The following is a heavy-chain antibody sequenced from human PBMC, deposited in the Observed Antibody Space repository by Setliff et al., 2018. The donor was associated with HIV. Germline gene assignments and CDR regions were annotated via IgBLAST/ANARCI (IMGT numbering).Heavy chain of an antibody. V-gene: IGHV3-23*01. CDR1: GFTFSDYY. D-gene: IGHD3-22*01. J-gene: IGHJ4*02. CDR3: AKDGPHDRSGRYYSALDS. Sequence: GGSLRLSCAASGFTFSDYYLNWFRQAPGKGLEWVSAISGSGGSTYYADSVKGRFTISRDNSKNTLYLQMNSLRPEDTAFYYCAKDGPHDRSGRYYSALDSWGQGTLVTVSS. CDR2: ISGSGGST.